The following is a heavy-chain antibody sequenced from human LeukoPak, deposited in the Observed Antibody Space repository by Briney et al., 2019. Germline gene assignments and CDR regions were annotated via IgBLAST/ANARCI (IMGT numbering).Heavy chain of an antibody. D-gene: IGHD2-2*01. CDR2: ISGSGGST. CDR1: GFTLSSYA. CDR3: AKGLKLLFSHAFDI. J-gene: IGHJ3*02. Sequence: PGGSLRLSCAASGFTLSSYAMSWVRPAPGKGLEWVSAISGSGGSTYYADSVKGRFTISRDNSKNTLYLQMNSLRAEDTAVYYCAKGLKLLFSHAFDIWGQGTMVTVSS. V-gene: IGHV3-23*01.